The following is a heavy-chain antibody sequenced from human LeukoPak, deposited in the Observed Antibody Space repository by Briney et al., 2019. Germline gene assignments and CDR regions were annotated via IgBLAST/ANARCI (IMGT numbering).Heavy chain of an antibody. J-gene: IGHJ4*02. CDR1: GFTFSNYN. Sequence: PGGSLRLSCTASGFTFSNYNMNWVRQAPGKGLEWVSYISSSSRATYYADSVKGRFTISRDNAKNSLYLQMNSLRAEDTAVYYCARDRSGYSRFEFDYWGQGTLVTVSS. CDR3: ARDRSGYSRFEFDY. CDR2: ISSSSRAT. V-gene: IGHV3-48*01. D-gene: IGHD3-22*01.